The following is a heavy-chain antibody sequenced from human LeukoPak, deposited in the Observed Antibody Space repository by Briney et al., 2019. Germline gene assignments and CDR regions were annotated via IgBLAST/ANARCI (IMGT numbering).Heavy chain of an antibody. CDR3: ASSGGGPHAVVKWFDP. CDR2: IYNSGST. D-gene: IGHD2-15*01. V-gene: IGHV4-39*01. J-gene: IGHJ5*02. Sequence: PSETLSLTCTVAGGSIGSSSYYWGWIRQPPGKGLEWIGSIYNSGSTYYNPSLKSRVTISVDTSKNQFSLKLSSVTAADTAVYYCASSGGGPHAVVKWFDPWGQGTLVTVSS. CDR1: GGSIGSSSYY.